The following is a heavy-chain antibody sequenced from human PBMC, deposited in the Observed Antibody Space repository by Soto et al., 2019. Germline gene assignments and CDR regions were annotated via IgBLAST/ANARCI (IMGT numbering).Heavy chain of an antibody. CDR3: ARGRGGYGSGSYYEALSFDY. J-gene: IGHJ4*02. D-gene: IGHD3-10*01. CDR2: IYHSGST. CDR1: GGSISSGGYS. Sequence: SETLSLTCAVSGGSISSGGYSWSWIRQPPGKGLEWIGYIYHSGSTYYNPSLKSRVTISVDRSKNQFSLKLSSVTAADTAVYYCARGRGGYGSGSYYEALSFDYWGQGTLVTVSS. V-gene: IGHV4-30-2*01.